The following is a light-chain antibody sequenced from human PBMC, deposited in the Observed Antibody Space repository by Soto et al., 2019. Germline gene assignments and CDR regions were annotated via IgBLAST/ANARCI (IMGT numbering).Light chain of an antibody. CDR2: GAS. V-gene: IGKV3-20*01. J-gene: IGKJ5*01. CDR1: QTVSTTY. CDR3: QQYATSPIT. Sequence: DIVLTQSPGTLSLSPGEGATLSCRASQTVSTTYLAWYQQKPGQAPRLLIYGASSRATGIPDRFSGSGSGTDFTLSISRLEPEDFAVYYCQQYATSPITFGQGTRLEIK.